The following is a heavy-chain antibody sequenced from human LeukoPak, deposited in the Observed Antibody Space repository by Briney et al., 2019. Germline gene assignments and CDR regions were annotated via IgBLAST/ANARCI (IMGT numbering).Heavy chain of an antibody. D-gene: IGHD3-22*01. CDR3: ARESPLYDSSGYWLRYFDL. J-gene: IGHJ2*01. Sequence: GGSLRLSCAASGFTFSSYAMSWVRQAPGKGLEWVSAISGSGGSTYYADSVKGRFTISRDNSKNTLYLQMNSLRAEDTAVYYCARESPLYDSSGYWLRYFDLWGRGTLVTVSS. V-gene: IGHV3-23*01. CDR1: GFTFSSYA. CDR2: ISGSGGST.